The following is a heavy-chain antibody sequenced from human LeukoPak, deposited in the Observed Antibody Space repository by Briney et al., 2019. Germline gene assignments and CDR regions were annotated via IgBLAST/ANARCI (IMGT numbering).Heavy chain of an antibody. CDR3: AREGPTSNLGAKDRNEYFQH. V-gene: IGHV1-46*01. CDR2: INPSGGST. J-gene: IGHJ1*01. D-gene: IGHD3-16*01. Sequence: AAVKVSCKASGYTFTSYYMHWVGQSPGQGLEWMGIINPSGGSTSYAQKFQGRVTMTRDMSTSTVYMELSSLRSEDTAVYYCAREGPTSNLGAKDRNEYFQHWGQGTLVTVSS. CDR1: GYTFTSYY.